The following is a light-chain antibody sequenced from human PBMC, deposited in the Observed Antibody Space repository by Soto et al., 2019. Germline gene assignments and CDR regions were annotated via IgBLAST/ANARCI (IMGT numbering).Light chain of an antibody. J-gene: IGKJ2*01. CDR1: QSVSDN. Sequence: EIVMTQSPATLSVSPGERAIVSCRASQSVSDNLAWYQQTPGRPPRLLIYGASIRATGVPARFSGSGSGTDFTLTISSLQSEDFAVYYCQQYDYWPPYTFGQGTKVEIK. V-gene: IGKV3-15*01. CDR3: QQYDYWPPYT. CDR2: GAS.